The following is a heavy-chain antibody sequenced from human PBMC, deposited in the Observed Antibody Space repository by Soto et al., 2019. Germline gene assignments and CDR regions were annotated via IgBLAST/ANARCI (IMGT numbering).Heavy chain of an antibody. Sequence: QLQLQESGPGLVKPSETLSLTCSVSGGSINSSSYFWGWVRQPPGKGLEWIGSIYYSGSTYYNPSHRSRGPISVDTSKNQFSLKLSSVSAADTAVFYCARHYSSGSRNWFDPWGQGTLVTVSS. J-gene: IGHJ5*02. CDR2: IYYSGST. CDR1: GGSINSSSYF. D-gene: IGHD6-19*01. V-gene: IGHV4-39*01. CDR3: ARHYSSGSRNWFDP.